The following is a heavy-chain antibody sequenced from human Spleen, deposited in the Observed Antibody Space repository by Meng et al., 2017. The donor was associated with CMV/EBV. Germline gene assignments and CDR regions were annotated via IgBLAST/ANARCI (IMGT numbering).Heavy chain of an antibody. CDR1: GFTVSSNY. CDR2: IYSGGST. Sequence: GGSLRLSCSASGFTVSSNYMSWVRQAPGKGLEWVSVIYSGGSTYYADSVKGRFTISRDNSKNALFLRMTNLRPEDTAVYYCAKDMKVTPRYDYYYSGMDVWGQGTSVTVSS. CDR3: AKDMKVTPRYDYYYSGMDV. V-gene: IGHV3-53*05. D-gene: IGHD2-15*01. J-gene: IGHJ6*02.